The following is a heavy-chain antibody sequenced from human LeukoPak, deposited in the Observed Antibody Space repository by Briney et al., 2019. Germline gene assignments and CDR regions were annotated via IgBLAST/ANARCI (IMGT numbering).Heavy chain of an antibody. V-gene: IGHV3-21*01. D-gene: IGHD2-15*01. CDR1: GFTFSSYS. CDR2: ISSSSSYI. Sequence: GGSLRLSCAASGFTFSSYSMNWVRQAPGKGLEWVSSISSSSSYIYYADSVKGRFTISRDTAKNSLYLQMNSLRAEDTAVYYCARWRISPQYYFDYWGQGTLVTVSS. CDR3: ARWRISPQYYFDY. J-gene: IGHJ4*02.